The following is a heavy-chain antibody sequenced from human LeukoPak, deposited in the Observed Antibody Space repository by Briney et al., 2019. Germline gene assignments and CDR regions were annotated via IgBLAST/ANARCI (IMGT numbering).Heavy chain of an antibody. Sequence: ASVKVSCKASVYTFTKYFLHWVRQAPGQGLEWMGWINPNGGGTIYAQKFRGRVTMTRDTSISTAYMEVSRLTSDDTAVYYCARGSGGHGGGPAFDYWGQGTLVTVSS. CDR1: VYTFTKYF. V-gene: IGHV1-2*02. D-gene: IGHD2-15*01. CDR2: INPNGGGT. J-gene: IGHJ4*02. CDR3: ARGSGGHGGGPAFDY.